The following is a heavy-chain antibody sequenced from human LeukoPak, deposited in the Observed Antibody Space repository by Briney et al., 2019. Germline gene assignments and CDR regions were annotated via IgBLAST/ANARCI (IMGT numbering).Heavy chain of an antibody. CDR3: AKVESGYCSSTRCFYFDY. CDR1: GFTFSSYG. J-gene: IGHJ4*02. Sequence: GGSLRLSCAASGFTFSSYGMSWVRQAPGKGLEWVSAISGSGGSTYYADSVKGRFTISRDNSKNTLYLQMNSLRAEDTAVYYCAKVESGYCSSTRCFYFDYWGQGTLVTVSS. CDR2: ISGSGGST. D-gene: IGHD2-2*03. V-gene: IGHV3-23*01.